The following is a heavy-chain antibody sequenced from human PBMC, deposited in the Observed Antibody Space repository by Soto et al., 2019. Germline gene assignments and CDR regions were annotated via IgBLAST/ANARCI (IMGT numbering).Heavy chain of an antibody. J-gene: IGHJ5*02. Sequence: ASVKVSCKASGYTFTGYYMHWVRQAPGQGLEWMGWINPNSGGTNYAQKFQGRVTMTRDTSISTAYMELSRLRSDDTAVYYCARGGDIVVVVAAWFDPWGQGTLVTVSS. CDR3: ARGGDIVVVVAAWFDP. D-gene: IGHD2-15*01. CDR1: GYTFTGYY. CDR2: INPNSGGT. V-gene: IGHV1-2*02.